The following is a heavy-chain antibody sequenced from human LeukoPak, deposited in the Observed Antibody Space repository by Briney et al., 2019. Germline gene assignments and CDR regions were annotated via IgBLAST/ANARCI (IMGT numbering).Heavy chain of an antibody. V-gene: IGHV4-59*08. Sequence: SETLSLTCTVSVDSISTYYWSWIRQPPGKGLEWIGYIGYISFGGSTTYNPSLKSRVAISVDTSRNQISLRLSSVTAADTAVYYCARNAAVATSRTWFDPWGQGTLVTVSS. CDR3: ARNAAVATSRTWFDP. CDR1: VDSISTYY. D-gene: IGHD6-25*01. CDR2: IGYISFGGST. J-gene: IGHJ5*02.